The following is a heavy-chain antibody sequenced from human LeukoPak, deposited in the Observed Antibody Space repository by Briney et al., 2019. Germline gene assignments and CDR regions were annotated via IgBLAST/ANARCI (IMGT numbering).Heavy chain of an antibody. CDR3: ARSGETSYYDSRGVRNWFDP. V-gene: IGHV1-2*02. CDR1: GYTFTGYY. D-gene: IGHD3-22*01. CDR2: INPNSGGT. J-gene: IGHJ5*02. Sequence: GASVKVSCKASGYTFTGYYMHWVRQAPGQGLEWMGWINPNSGGTNYAQKFQGRVTMTRDTSISTAYMELSRLRSDDTAVYYCARSGETSYYDSRGVRNWFDPWGQGTLVTVSS.